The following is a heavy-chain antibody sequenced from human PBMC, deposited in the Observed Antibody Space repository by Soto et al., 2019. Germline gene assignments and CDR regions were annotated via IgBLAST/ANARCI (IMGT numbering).Heavy chain of an antibody. CDR1: GGSISSGGYS. Sequence: SETLSLICAVSGGSISSGGYSWSCIRQPPGKGLEWIGYIYHSGSTYYNPSLKSRVTISVDRSKNQFSLKLSSVTAADTAVYYCASSASGSYYGGYFQHWGQGTLVTVSS. J-gene: IGHJ1*01. V-gene: IGHV4-30-2*01. CDR3: ASSASGSYYGGYFQH. D-gene: IGHD1-26*01. CDR2: IYHSGST.